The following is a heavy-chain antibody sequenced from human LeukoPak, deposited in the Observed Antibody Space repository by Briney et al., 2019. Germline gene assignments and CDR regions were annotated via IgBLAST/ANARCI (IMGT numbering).Heavy chain of an antibody. Sequence: TSGTLSLTCTVSGGSISSYYWSWIRQPPGKGLEWIGYIYYSGSTNYNPSLKSRVTISVDTSKNQFSLELSSVTAADTAVYYCARGVYGPFDYWGQGTLVTVSS. J-gene: IGHJ4*02. CDR1: GGSISSYY. CDR3: ARGVYGPFDY. D-gene: IGHD6-13*01. CDR2: IYYSGST. V-gene: IGHV4-59*01.